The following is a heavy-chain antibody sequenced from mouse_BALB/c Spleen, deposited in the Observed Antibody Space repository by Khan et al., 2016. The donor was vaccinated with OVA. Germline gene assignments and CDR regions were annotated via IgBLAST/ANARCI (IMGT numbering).Heavy chain of an antibody. CDR2: INPSDSES. Sequence: QVQLQQPGAELVRPGASVKLPCKASGYTFTSYWMNWVRQRPRQGLEWIGKINPSDSESHYNEMFKDKATLTVDKSSGTAYMQLSSLTSEDSAVYDCARREKYGYDPSWFAYWGQGTLVTVSA. V-gene: IGHV1-52*01. CDR3: ARREKYGYDPSWFAY. D-gene: IGHD2-2*01. J-gene: IGHJ3*01. CDR1: GYTFTSYW.